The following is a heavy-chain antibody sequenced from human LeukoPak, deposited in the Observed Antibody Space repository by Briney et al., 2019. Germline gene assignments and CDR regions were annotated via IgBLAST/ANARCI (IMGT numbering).Heavy chain of an antibody. Sequence: GGSLRLSCGAPYISVSSNYMSWVRQAPGKGLEWVSVIYSGGSTYYADSVKGRFTISRDNSKNTLYLQMNSLRAEDTAVYYCAREDSSGYRFDYWGQGTLVTVSS. CDR3: AREDSSGYRFDY. CDR1: YISVSSNY. CDR2: IYSGGST. D-gene: IGHD3-22*01. V-gene: IGHV3-53*01. J-gene: IGHJ4*02.